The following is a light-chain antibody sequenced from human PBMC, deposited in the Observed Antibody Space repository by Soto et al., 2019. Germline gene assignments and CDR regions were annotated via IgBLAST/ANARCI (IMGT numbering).Light chain of an antibody. V-gene: IGKV1-39*01. CDR2: AAS. Sequence: DIQMTQSPTSLSTSVGDRVTITCRASQSITSYLNWYQQKPGKAPKLLIYAASTLQTGVPPRFRGSGSGTDFTLTITSLQPEDCATYYCQQTYSTPYTFGQGTKLEI. CDR3: QQTYSTPYT. CDR1: QSITSY. J-gene: IGKJ2*01.